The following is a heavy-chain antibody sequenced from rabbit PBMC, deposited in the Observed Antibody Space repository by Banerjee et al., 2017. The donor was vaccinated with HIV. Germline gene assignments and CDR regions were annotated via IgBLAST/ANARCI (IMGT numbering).Heavy chain of an antibody. D-gene: IGHD4-2*01. Sequence: QSLEESGGDLVKPGASLTLTCTASGFTISSSCWICWVRQAPGKGLEWIGCIYTGSGDTYYASWAKGRFTISKTSSTTVTLQMTSLTAADTATYFCARGGIYAGATHAYYFNLWGQGTLVTVS. J-gene: IGHJ4*01. V-gene: IGHV1S40*01. CDR3: ARGGIYAGATHAYYFNL. CDR1: GFTISSSCW. CDR2: IYTGSGDT.